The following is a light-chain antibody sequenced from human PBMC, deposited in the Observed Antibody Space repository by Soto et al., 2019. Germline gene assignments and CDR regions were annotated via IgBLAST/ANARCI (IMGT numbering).Light chain of an antibody. CDR1: SSNIGADYD. CDR3: QSFDSSLGGVV. CDR2: GNS. J-gene: IGLJ2*01. Sequence: QAVVTQPPSVSGAPGQRVTISCTGSSSNIGADYDVHWYQQVPGTAPKLLIYGNSNRSSGVPDRFSGSKSGTSASLAITGLQAEDEADYHCQSFDSSLGGVVFGGGTKLTVL. V-gene: IGLV1-40*01.